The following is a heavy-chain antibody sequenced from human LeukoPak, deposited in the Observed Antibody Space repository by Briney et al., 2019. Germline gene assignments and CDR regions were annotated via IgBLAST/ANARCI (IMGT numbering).Heavy chain of an antibody. CDR1: GGTFSSYA. D-gene: IGHD2-15*01. CDR3: ATLGYCSGGSCYGY. CDR2: IIPIFGTA. V-gene: IGHV1-69*13. Sequence: SVKVSCKASGGTFSSYAISWVRQAPGQGLEWMGGIIPIFGTASYAQKFQGRVTITADESTSTAYMELSSLRSEDTAVYYCATLGYCSGGSCYGYWGQGTLVTVSS. J-gene: IGHJ4*02.